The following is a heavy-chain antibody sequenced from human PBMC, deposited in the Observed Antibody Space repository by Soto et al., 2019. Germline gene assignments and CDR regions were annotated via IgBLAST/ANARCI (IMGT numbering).Heavy chain of an antibody. CDR2: SNHSGST. CDR1: GGSVSGYY. J-gene: IGHJ6*03. Sequence: QVQLQQWGAGLLKPSETLSLTCAVSGGSVSGYYWSWLRQPPGKGLEWIGESNHSGSTNYNPYLTSRVTISVDTSKNQFSLKLSSVTAADTAVYYCARAGVVAARKYYYYYYMDVWGKGTTVTVSS. CDR3: ARAGVVAARKYYYYYYMDV. V-gene: IGHV4-34*01. D-gene: IGHD6-6*01.